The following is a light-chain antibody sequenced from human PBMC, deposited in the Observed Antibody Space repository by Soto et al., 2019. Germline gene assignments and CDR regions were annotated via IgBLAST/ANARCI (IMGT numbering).Light chain of an antibody. Sequence: DIVMTQSPDSLAVSLGERATINCKSSQSVLYSSNNKNYLAWYQQKPGQPPKLLIYWASTLESGVPDRFSGSGSGTDFTLTISSLQAEDVAVYYCQQYYSTPRFFGPGTKVDIK. V-gene: IGKV4-1*01. CDR3: QQYYSTPRF. J-gene: IGKJ3*01. CDR2: WAS. CDR1: QSVLYSSNNKNY.